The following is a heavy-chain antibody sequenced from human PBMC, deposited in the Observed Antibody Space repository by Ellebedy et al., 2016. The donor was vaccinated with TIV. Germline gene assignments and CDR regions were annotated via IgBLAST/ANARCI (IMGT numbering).Heavy chain of an antibody. Sequence: GESLKISCAASGFTFSSYAMHWVRQAPGKGLEWVAVISYDGSNKYYADSVKGRFTISRDNSKNTLYLQMNSLRAEDTAVYYCARDRGAAAGTGKFFDYWGQGTLVTVSS. CDR2: ISYDGSNK. J-gene: IGHJ4*02. CDR1: GFTFSSYA. D-gene: IGHD6-13*01. V-gene: IGHV3-30-3*01. CDR3: ARDRGAAAGTGKFFDY.